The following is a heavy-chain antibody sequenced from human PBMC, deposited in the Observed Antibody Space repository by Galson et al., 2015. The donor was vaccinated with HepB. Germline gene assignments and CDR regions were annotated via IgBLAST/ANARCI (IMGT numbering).Heavy chain of an antibody. CDR3: ARDGDVVVVDYFPDLLNWFDP. CDR1: GYTFISYA. Sequence: SVKVSCKASGYTFISYAMHWVRQAPGQRLEWMGWINAGNGNTKYSQKFQGRVTITRDTSASTAYMELSSLRSEDTAVYYCARDGDVVVVDYFPDLLNWFDPWGQGTLVTVSS. D-gene: IGHD2-15*01. V-gene: IGHV1-3*01. CDR2: INAGNGNT. J-gene: IGHJ5*02.